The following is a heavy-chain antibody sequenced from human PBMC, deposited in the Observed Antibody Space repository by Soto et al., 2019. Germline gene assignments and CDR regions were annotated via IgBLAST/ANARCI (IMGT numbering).Heavy chain of an antibody. CDR3: VRDDSVRDSDVP. CDR2: IWSGGSRT. CDR1: GFTFSNYG. D-gene: IGHD1-26*01. V-gene: IGHV3-33*01. Sequence: QVQLVESGGGVVQPGRSLRLSCAASGFTFSNYGMHWVRQAPDKGLEWVAVIWSGGSRTSYADSVKGRVTISRDDSKKTLYLEMSSLRVDDTAVYYCVRDDSVRDSDVPWGQGTLVTVSS. J-gene: IGHJ5*02.